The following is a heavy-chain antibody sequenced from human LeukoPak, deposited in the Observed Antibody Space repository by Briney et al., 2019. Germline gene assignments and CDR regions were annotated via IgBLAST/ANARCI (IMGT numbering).Heavy chain of an antibody. D-gene: IGHD3-3*01. Sequence: PSETLSLTCTVSGASISSSSYYWGWIRQPPGKGLEWIGSIYYSGSTYYNPSLKSRVTISVDTSKNQFSLKLSSVTAADTAVYYCARVGFERSGYFPHYYYYYYMDVWGKGTTVTVSS. J-gene: IGHJ6*03. CDR2: IYYSGST. CDR1: GASISSSSYY. V-gene: IGHV4-39*07. CDR3: ARVGFERSGYFPHYYYYYYMDV.